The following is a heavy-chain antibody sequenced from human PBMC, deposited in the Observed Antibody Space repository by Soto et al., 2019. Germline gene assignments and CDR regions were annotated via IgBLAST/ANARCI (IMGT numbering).Heavy chain of an antibody. J-gene: IGHJ4*02. CDR2: ISANNGNT. CDR1: GYTFTSYG. D-gene: IGHD6-19*01. V-gene: IGHV1-18*01. Sequence: QVQLVQSGAEVKKPGASVKVSCKASGYTFTSYGISWVRQAPGQGLEWMGWISANNGNTKYAQKLQGRVIMTTDPATSTAYMELRSLRSDDTAVYYCARDLAVGLVDYWGQGSLVTVSS. CDR3: ARDLAVGLVDY.